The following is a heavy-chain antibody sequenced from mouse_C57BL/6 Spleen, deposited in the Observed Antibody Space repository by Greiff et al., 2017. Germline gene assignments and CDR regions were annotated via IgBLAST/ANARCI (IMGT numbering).Heavy chain of an antibody. V-gene: IGHV1-61*01. Sequence: QVQLQQPGAELVRPGSSVKLSCKASGYTFTSYWMDWVKQRPGQGLEWIGNIYPSDSETHYNQKFKDKATLTVDKSSSTAYMQLSSLTSEDSAVYYCARYSNYAVFYAMDYWGQGTSVTVSS. J-gene: IGHJ4*01. CDR2: IYPSDSET. CDR3: ARYSNYAVFYAMDY. CDR1: GYTFTSYW. D-gene: IGHD2-5*01.